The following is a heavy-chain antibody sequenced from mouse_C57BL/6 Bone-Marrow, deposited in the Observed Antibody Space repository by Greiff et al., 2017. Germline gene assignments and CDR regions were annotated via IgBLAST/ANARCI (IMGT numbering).Heavy chain of an antibody. CDR2: IDPETGGT. Sequence: VHLVESGAELVRPGASVTLSCKASGYTFTDYEMHWVKQTPVHGLEWIGAIDPETGGTAYNQKFKGKAILTADKSSSTAYMELRSLTSEDSAVYYCTRYEDYGSSYWFAYWGQGTLVTVSA. V-gene: IGHV1-15*01. D-gene: IGHD1-1*01. CDR1: GYTFTDYE. J-gene: IGHJ3*01. CDR3: TRYEDYGSSYWFAY.